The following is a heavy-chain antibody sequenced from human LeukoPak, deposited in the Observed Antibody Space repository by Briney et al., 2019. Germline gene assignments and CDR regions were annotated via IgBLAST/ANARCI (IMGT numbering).Heavy chain of an antibody. CDR3: ARSSMAALAKGGFYFYDN. J-gene: IGHJ4*02. CDR2: VYYSGST. Sequence: SGTLSLTCTVSGGSTGSPKYYWSWIRQRPGKGLEWVGYVYYSGSTYYNPSLKSRATISIDTSKDQFSLKLYSVTAADTAVYYCARSSMAALAKGGFYFYDNWSQGTLVTVS. V-gene: IGHV4-31*03. CDR1: GGSTGSPKYY. D-gene: IGHD6-6*01.